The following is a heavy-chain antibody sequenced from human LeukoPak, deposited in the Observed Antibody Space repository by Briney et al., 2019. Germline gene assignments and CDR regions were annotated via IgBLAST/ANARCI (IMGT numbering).Heavy chain of an antibody. V-gene: IGHV3-23*01. D-gene: IGHD2-21*02. CDR1: GFTFSSYA. J-gene: IGHJ4*01. Sequence: GGSLRLPCAASGFTFSSYAMSWVCQAPGKGLEWVSAISGSAYSTYYADSVKCRFTISRGNSKNTLYLQMNSLRAEDTAVYYCAKETVTAPPLDYWGHGTLVTVSS. CDR3: AKETVTAPPLDY. CDR2: ISGSAYST.